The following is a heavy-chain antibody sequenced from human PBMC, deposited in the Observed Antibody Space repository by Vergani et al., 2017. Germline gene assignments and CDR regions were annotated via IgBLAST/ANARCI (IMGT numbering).Heavy chain of an antibody. Sequence: QVQLQESGPGLVKPSQTLSLTCTVSVGSFSSGDYYWSCIRQPPGKGLEWIGYISYSGSTYYNPSLKSRVTISVDTSKNQFSLKLSSVTAADTAVYYCARAGYHNKGAAFDIWGQGTMVTVSS. CDR2: ISYSGST. CDR3: ARAGYHNKGAAFDI. J-gene: IGHJ3*02. CDR1: VGSFSSGDYY. V-gene: IGHV4-30-4*08. D-gene: IGHD1-26*01.